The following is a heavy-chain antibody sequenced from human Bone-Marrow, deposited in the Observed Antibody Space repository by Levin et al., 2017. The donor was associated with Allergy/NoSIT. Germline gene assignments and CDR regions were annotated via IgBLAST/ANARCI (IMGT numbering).Heavy chain of an antibody. CDR3: AAERSEEGGHHRELLPYDP. CDR2: IVVGSGNT. D-gene: IGHD3-10*01. Sequence: VASVKVSCKASGFTFTSSAVQWVRQARGQRLEWIGWIVVGSGNTNYAQKFQERVTITRDMSTSTAYMELSSLRSEDTAVYYCAAERSEEGGHHRELLPYDPWGQGTLVTVSS. CDR1: GFTFTSSA. V-gene: IGHV1-58*01. J-gene: IGHJ5*02.